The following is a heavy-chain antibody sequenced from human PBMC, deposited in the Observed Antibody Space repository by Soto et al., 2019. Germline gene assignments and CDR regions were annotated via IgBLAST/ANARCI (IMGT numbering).Heavy chain of an antibody. V-gene: IGHV4-59*01. D-gene: IGHD6-13*01. J-gene: IGHJ6*02. CDR1: GGSISSYY. Sequence: PSETLSLTCTVSGGSISSYYWSWIRQPPGKGLEWIGYIYYSGSTNYNPSLKSRVTISVDTSKNQFSLKLSSVTAADTAVYYCARNLLIAAAGGYYYYGMDVWGQGTTVTVSS. CDR3: ARNLLIAAAGGYYYYGMDV. CDR2: IYYSGST.